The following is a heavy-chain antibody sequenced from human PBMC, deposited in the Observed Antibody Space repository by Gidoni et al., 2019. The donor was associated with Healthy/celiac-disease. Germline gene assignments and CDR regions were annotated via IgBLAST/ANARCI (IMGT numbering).Heavy chain of an antibody. D-gene: IGHD1-26*01. CDR2: IYHSGST. V-gene: IGHV4-38-2*02. CDR1: GYSISSGHY. J-gene: IGHJ4*02. CDR3: ARGPRSGSYDY. Sequence: QVQLQESGPGLVKPSETLSLTCPASGYSISSGHYWGWIRQPPGKGLEWIGSIYHSGSTYYHPSLRSRVTISVDTSKNQFSLKRSSVTAADTAVYYCARGPRSGSYDYWGQGTLVTVSS.